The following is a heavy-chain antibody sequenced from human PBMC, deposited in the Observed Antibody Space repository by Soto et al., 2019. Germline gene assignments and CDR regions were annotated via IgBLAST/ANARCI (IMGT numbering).Heavy chain of an antibody. CDR2: INVGNGNT. Sequence: QVQLVQSGTEVKESGASMKISCKASGYTFTSHAVHWVRQAPGQRLEWIGWINVGNGNTKYSQTFQGRVTITRDTSANTAYMELSSLGSEDTAVYYCAKRTGRYFDYWGQGTLVTVSS. V-gene: IGHV1-3*01. D-gene: IGHD1-1*01. J-gene: IGHJ4*02. CDR3: AKRTGRYFDY. CDR1: GYTFTSHA.